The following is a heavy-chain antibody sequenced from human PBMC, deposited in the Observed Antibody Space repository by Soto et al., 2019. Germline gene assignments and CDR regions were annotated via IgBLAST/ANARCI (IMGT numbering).Heavy chain of an antibody. D-gene: IGHD3-3*01. CDR3: AICLWYDFWSGYPLTYLDV. Sequence: ASPVKVSWKTSGYSFSSDDVNRVRQTTRQGLEWMGWMNPNSGNTGYAQKFQGRVTMTRNTSISTAYMELSSLRPEDTAVYYCAICLWYDFWSGYPLTYLDVWGKGTTGTGPS. J-gene: IGHJ6*03. V-gene: IGHV1-8*01. CDR1: GYSFSSDD. CDR2: MNPNSGNT.